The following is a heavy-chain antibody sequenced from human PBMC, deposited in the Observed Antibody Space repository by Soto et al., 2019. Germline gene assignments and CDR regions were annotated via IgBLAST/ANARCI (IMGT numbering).Heavy chain of an antibody. D-gene: IGHD4-17*01. CDR3: ARARYYGGTSFGYFDL. V-gene: IGHV3-33*01. CDR1: GFTFSSYG. Sequence: GGSLRLSCAASGFTFSSYGMHWVRQSPGKGLEWVAVIWYDGSNKYYADSVKGRFTISRDNSKNTLYLQMNSLRAEDTAVYYCARARYYGGTSFGYFDLWGRGTLVTVSS. CDR2: IWYDGSNK. J-gene: IGHJ2*01.